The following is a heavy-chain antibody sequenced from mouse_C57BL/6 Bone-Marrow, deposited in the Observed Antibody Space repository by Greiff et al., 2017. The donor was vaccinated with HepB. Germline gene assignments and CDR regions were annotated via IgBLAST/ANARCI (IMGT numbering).Heavy chain of an antibody. Sequence: QVTLKESGPGILQPSQTLSLTCSFSGFSLSTFGMGVGWMRQPPGKGLEWLAHIWWDDDKYYNPALKSRLTNSKDTSKNQVFLNIANVDTAVTATYYCARVDVPYYDYALFAYWGQGTLVTVSA. CDR3: ARVDVPYYDYALFAY. J-gene: IGHJ3*01. CDR2: IWWDDDK. D-gene: IGHD2-4*01. V-gene: IGHV8-8*01. CDR1: GFSLSTFGMG.